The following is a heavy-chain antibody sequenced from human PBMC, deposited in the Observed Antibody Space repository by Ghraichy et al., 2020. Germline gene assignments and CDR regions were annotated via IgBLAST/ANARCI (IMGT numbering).Heavy chain of an antibody. CDR1: RGSVSISTNY. Sequence: SQTLSLTCTVSRGSVSISTNYWGWIRQPPGKGLEWIGSIYFSGNTYYNPSLTSRVNISIDTSKNQFSLKVKSVTAADTAVYYCARESARSDFDYWGPGTLVTVSS. CDR2: IYFSGNT. CDR3: ARESARSDFDY. V-gene: IGHV4-39*07. J-gene: IGHJ4*02.